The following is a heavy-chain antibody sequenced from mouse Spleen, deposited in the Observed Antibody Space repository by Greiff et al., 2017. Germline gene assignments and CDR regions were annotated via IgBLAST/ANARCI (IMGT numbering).Heavy chain of an antibody. J-gene: IGHJ2*01. CDR1: GYTFTDYY. CDR2: IYPGSGNT. V-gene: IGHV1-76*01. Sequence: QVQLKESGAELVRPGASVKLSCKASGYTFTDYYINWVKQRPGQGLEWIARIYPGSGNTYYNEKFKGKATLTAEKSSSTAYMQLSSLTSEDSAVYFCARYDGYGDFDYWGQGTTLTVSS. CDR3: ARYDGYGDFDY. D-gene: IGHD1-2*01.